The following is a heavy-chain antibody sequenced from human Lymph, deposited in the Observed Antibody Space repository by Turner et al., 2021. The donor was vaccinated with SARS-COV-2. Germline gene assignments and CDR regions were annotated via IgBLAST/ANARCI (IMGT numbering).Heavy chain of an antibody. J-gene: IGHJ5*02. CDR2: IYYSGST. V-gene: IGHV4-39*01. CDR1: GGSISSSSYY. CDR3: ARRGYSYGSGEFP. Sequence: QLQLPESGPGLVKPSETLSLTCTVSGGSISSSSYYWGWIRQPPGKGLEWIGSIYYSGSTYYNPSLKSRVTISVDTSKKQFSLKLSSVTAADTAVYYCARRGYSYGSGEFPWGQGTLVTVSS. D-gene: IGHD5-18*01.